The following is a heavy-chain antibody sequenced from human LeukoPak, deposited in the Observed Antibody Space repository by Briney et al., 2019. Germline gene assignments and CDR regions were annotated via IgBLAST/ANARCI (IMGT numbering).Heavy chain of an antibody. Sequence: PSETLSLTCAVYGGSFSGYDWSWIRQPPGKGLEWIGEINHSGSTNYNPSLKSRVTISVDTSKNQFSLKLSSVTAADTAVYYCARVGRRGYYYYYYMDVWGKGTTVTVSS. J-gene: IGHJ6*03. V-gene: IGHV4-34*01. CDR3: ARVGRRGYYYYYYMDV. CDR2: INHSGST. D-gene: IGHD6-25*01. CDR1: GGSFSGYD.